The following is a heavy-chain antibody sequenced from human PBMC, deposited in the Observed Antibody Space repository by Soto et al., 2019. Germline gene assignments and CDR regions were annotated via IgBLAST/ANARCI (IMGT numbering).Heavy chain of an antibody. V-gene: IGHV1-69*13. J-gene: IGHJ6*02. CDR2: IIPIFGTA. CDR3: ARDFFVLDSSGPGMDV. Sequence: ASVKVSCKASGGTFSSYAISWVRQAPGQGLEWMGGIIPIFGTANYAQKFQGRVTITADESTSTAYMELSSLRSEDTAVYYCARDFFVLDSSGPGMDVWGQGTTVTVSS. D-gene: IGHD3-22*01. CDR1: GGTFSSYA.